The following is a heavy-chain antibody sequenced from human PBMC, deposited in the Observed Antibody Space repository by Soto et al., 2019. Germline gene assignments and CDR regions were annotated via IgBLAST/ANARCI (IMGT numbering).Heavy chain of an antibody. Sequence: EVQLVESGGGLVQPGRSPRLSCAASGFTFDDYAMHWVRQAPGKGLEWVSGISWNSGSIGYADSVKGRFTISRDNAKNSLYLQMNSLRAEDTALYYCAKDRRSWGSPPDDAFDIWGQGTMVTVSS. CDR1: GFTFDDYA. V-gene: IGHV3-9*01. CDR3: AKDRRSWGSPPDDAFDI. J-gene: IGHJ3*02. CDR2: ISWNSGSI. D-gene: IGHD3-16*01.